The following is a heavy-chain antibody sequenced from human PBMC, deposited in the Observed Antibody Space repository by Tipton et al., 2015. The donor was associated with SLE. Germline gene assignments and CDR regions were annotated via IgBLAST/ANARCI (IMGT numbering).Heavy chain of an antibody. CDR1: GGSISSGGYY. Sequence: TLSLTCTVSGGSISSGGYYWSWIRQHPGKGLEWIGYIYYSGSTNYNPSLKSRVTVSVDTSKNQFSLKLSSVTAADTAAYYCARDLAARGGHYFDYWGQGTLVTVSS. CDR2: IYYSGST. D-gene: IGHD6-6*01. J-gene: IGHJ4*02. CDR3: ARDLAARGGHYFDY. V-gene: IGHV4-61*08.